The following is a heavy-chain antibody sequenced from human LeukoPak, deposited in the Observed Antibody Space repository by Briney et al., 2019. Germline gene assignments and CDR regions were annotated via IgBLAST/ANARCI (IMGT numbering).Heavy chain of an antibody. CDR2: IKSKTDGGTT. D-gene: IGHD1-26*01. CDR3: TTSGNPSLTDM. Sequence: GSLRLSCAASGFTFNKAWMNWVRQAPGKGLEWVGRIKSKTDGGTTEYAAPVKGRFTISRDDSKNTLYLQMNSLKTEDTAVYYCTTSGNPSLTDMWGQGTMVTVSS. CDR1: GFTFNKAW. J-gene: IGHJ3*02. V-gene: IGHV3-15*07.